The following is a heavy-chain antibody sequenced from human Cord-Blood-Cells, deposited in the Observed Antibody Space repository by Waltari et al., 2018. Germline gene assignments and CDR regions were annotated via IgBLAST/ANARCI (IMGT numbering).Heavy chain of an antibody. V-gene: IGHV3-30*18. Sequence: QVQLVASGGAVAQPGRAPSPFCAASGFTFTFYGLHWVRQAPGKGLEWVAVISYDGSNKNYADSVKGRFTISRDNSKNTLYLQMNSLSAEDTAVYYCAKDPDYYDSSGYYWGQGTLVTVSS. J-gene: IGHJ4*02. D-gene: IGHD3-22*01. CDR1: GFTFTFYG. CDR3: AKDPDYYDSSGYY. CDR2: ISYDGSNK.